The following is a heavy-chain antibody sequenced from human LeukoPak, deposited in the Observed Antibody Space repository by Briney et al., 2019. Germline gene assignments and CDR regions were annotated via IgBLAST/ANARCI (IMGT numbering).Heavy chain of an antibody. CDR2: INPNSGGT. V-gene: IGHV1-2*06. CDR3: ARFGRGYRYGVDY. Sequence: ASVKVSCKASGYTFTGYYMHWVRQAPGQGLEWMGRINPNSGGTNYAQKFQGRVTMTRDTSISTAYLELSRLSSDDTAVSYCARFGRGYRYGVDYWGQGTLVTVSS. D-gene: IGHD5-18*01. J-gene: IGHJ4*02. CDR1: GYTFTGYY.